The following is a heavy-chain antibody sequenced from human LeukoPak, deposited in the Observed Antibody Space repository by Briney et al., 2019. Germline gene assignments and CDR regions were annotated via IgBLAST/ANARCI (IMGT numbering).Heavy chain of an antibody. Sequence: SETLSLTCIVSSVSISYYYWSWIRQPPGKGLEWIGYIYYSWGTNYNPAPQSRITLSIDQVKNRFSLKLSPFTASGTAVYFCARDRYSGYDGFGAFDIWGQGTMVTVSS. V-gene: IGHV4-59*01. J-gene: IGHJ3*02. CDR1: SVSISYYY. CDR2: IYYSWGT. CDR3: ARDRYSGYDGFGAFDI. D-gene: IGHD5-12*01.